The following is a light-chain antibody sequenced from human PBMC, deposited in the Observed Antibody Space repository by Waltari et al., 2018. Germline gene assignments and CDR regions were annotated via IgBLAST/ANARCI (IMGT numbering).Light chain of an antibody. CDR2: LIS. V-gene: IGKV2-28*01. Sequence: QRLLHRDGKKYLTWYLQRQGQSPHGLIDLISARASGGPDMFSGGGSDTDDALRISRVDAEDGGVYFCLPGHQIPFTFGQGARLDIK. J-gene: IGKJ2*01. CDR3: LPGHQIPFT. CDR1: QRLLHRDGKKY.